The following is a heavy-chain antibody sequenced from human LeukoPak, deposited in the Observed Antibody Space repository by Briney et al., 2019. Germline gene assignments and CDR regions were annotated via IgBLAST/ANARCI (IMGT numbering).Heavy chain of an antibody. J-gene: IGHJ3*02. Sequence: GGSLRLSCAASGFTFSSYAMSWVRKAPGKGLKWVSGFGVSTGSTYYADSVKGRFTISRDNSKNTLYLQMNSLRAEDTAVYYCARAEFGSSGAFDIWGQGTMVTVSS. V-gene: IGHV3-23*01. D-gene: IGHD3-22*01. CDR1: GFTFSSYA. CDR2: FGVSTGST. CDR3: ARAEFGSSGAFDI.